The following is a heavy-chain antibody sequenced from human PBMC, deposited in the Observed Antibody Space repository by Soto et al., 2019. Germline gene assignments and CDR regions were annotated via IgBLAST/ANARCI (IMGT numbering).Heavy chain of an antibody. CDR3: AKGSSYYYFHGLDV. Sequence: VGSLRLSCAASGFTFSSCAMRWVRQAPGKGLEWVSDIIDSGGSTYYADSVKGRFTISRDNSKSTLYLQMNSLRAEDTALYYCAKGSSYYYFHGLDVWGQGSTVTVS. J-gene: IGHJ6*02. D-gene: IGHD6-13*01. V-gene: IGHV3-23*01. CDR2: IIDSGGST. CDR1: GFTFSSCA.